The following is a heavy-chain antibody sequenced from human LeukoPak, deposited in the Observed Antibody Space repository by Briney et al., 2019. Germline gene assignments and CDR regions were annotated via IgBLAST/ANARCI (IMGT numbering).Heavy chain of an antibody. CDR3: AKARLTYYYDSSGYYYDC. V-gene: IGHV3-23*01. Sequence: GGSLRLSCAASGFTFSSYAMSWVRQAPGKGLEWVSAISGSGGSTYYADSVKGRFTIPRDNSKNTLYLQMNSLRAEDTAVYYCAKARLTYYYDSSGYYYDCWGQGTLVTVSS. D-gene: IGHD3-22*01. CDR2: ISGSGGST. J-gene: IGHJ4*02. CDR1: GFTFSSYA.